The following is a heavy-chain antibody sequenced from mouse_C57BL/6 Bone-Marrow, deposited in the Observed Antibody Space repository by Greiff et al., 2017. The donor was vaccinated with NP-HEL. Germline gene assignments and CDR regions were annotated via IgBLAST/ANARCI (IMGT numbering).Heavy chain of an antibody. CDR3: ARGDYGLDY. CDR2: INPNNGGT. CDR1: GYTFTDYY. V-gene: IGHV1-26*01. D-gene: IGHD2-4*01. Sequence: EVKLMESGPELVKPGASVKISCKASGYTFTDYYMNWVKQSHGKSLEWIGDINPNNGGTSYNQKFKGKATLTVDKSSSTAYMELRSLTSEDSAVYYCARGDYGLDYWGQGTTLTVSS. J-gene: IGHJ2*01.